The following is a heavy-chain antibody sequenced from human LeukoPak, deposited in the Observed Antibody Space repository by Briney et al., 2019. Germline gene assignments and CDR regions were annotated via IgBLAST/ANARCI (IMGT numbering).Heavy chain of an antibody. V-gene: IGHV3-23*01. J-gene: IGHJ4*02. CDR3: ARIPVFSSLRLIAPNFYY. CDR1: GFTFSRDA. Sequence: GGSLRLSCAAAGFTFSRDAMRWVRQAAGEGLEWVSAISGSGRSTFYAASVQGLFPLSRDNSQHTLYLQMNSLRAEDTAVYYCARIPVFSSLRLIAPNFYYWGQGTLVTVSS. CDR2: ISGSGRST. D-gene: IGHD2-8*01.